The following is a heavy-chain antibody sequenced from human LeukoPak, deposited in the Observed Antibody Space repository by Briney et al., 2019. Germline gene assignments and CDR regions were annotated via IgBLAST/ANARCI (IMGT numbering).Heavy chain of an antibody. J-gene: IGHJ6*02. CDR3: ARGYYGMDV. CDR2: IRQDGSEK. Sequence: EGSLRLSCAASGFTFNTYWMNWVRQAPGKGLEWVAKIRQDGSEKYYVDSVKGRFTISRDNAKDSLYLQMNSLRVEDMAVYYCARGYYGMDVWGQGTTVTVS. CDR1: GFTFNTYW. V-gene: IGHV3-7*04.